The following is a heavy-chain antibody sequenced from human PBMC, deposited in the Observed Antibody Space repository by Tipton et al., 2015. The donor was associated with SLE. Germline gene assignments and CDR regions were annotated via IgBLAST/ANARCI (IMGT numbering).Heavy chain of an antibody. CDR2: ISYSGST. J-gene: IGHJ5*02. CDR1: GGAIRSSNY. Sequence: TLSLTCAVSGGAIRSSNYWGWIRQSPGKGLEWIAYISYSGSTNYNPSLWGRVTMSLDMSKNQFSLKVTSVTAADTAVYYCARGGASSKWLDPWGQGTLVTVSS. D-gene: IGHD6-6*01. V-gene: IGHV4-61*05. CDR3: ARGGASSKWLDP.